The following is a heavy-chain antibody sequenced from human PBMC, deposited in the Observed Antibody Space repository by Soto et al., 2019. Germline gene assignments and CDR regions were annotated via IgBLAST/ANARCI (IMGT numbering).Heavy chain of an antibody. CDR2: ISGSGGST. Sequence: PGGSLRLSCAASGFTFSSYAMSWVRQAPGKGLEWVSAISGSGGSTYYADSVKGRFTISRDNSKNTLYLQMNSLRAEDTAVYYCAKDHNYDYIWGSCRYLLSFDYWGQGTLVTVSS. D-gene: IGHD3-16*02. CDR1: GFTFSSYA. J-gene: IGHJ4*02. V-gene: IGHV3-23*01. CDR3: AKDHNYDYIWGSCRYLLSFDY.